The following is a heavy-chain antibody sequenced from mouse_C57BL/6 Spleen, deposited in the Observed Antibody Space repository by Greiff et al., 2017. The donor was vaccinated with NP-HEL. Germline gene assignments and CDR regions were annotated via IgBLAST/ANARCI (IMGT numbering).Heavy chain of an antibody. D-gene: IGHD4-1*01. J-gene: IGHJ4*01. CDR3: ARLAAGTYAMDY. V-gene: IGHV1-22*01. CDR2: INPNNGGT. CDR1: GYTFTDYN. Sequence: VQLQQSGPELVKPGASVKMSCKASGYTFTDYNMHWVKQSHGKSLEWIGYINPNNGGTSYNQKFKGKATLTVNKSSSTAYMELRSLTSEESAVYYCARLAAGTYAMDYWGQGTSVTVSS.